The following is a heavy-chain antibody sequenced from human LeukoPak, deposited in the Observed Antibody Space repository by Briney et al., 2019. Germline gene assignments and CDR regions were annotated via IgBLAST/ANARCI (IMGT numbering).Heavy chain of an antibody. Sequence: ASVKVSCKASGYTFTSYGISWVRQAPGQGLEWMGWISTYNGNTNYAQKLQGRVTMTTDTSTSTAYMELRSLRSDDTAVYYCAIDGDYGDYVDIWGQGTMVTVSS. CDR3: AIDGDYGDYVDI. D-gene: IGHD4-17*01. V-gene: IGHV1-18*01. CDR1: GYTFTSYG. J-gene: IGHJ3*02. CDR2: ISTYNGNT.